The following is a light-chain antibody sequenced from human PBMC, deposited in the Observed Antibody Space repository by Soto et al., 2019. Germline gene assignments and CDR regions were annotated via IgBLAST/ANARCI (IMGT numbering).Light chain of an antibody. Sequence: DIQMTQSPSSLSASVGDRVTITCQASQDLSNSLNWYQQKPGKAPKLLIYVASNLETGVPSRFSGSGSGTDFTFTISSLQPEDIATYYCQQYDNLPYTFGQGTKLEIK. CDR2: VAS. J-gene: IGKJ2*01. CDR1: QDLSNS. CDR3: QQYDNLPYT. V-gene: IGKV1-33*01.